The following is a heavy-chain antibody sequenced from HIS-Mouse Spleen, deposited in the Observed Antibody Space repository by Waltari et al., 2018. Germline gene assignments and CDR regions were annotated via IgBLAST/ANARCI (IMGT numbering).Heavy chain of an antibody. D-gene: IGHD6-19*01. J-gene: IGHJ4*02. CDR1: GYSVTSYW. V-gene: IGHV5-51*01. CDR3: ARFTETQAVAGYYFDY. Sequence: EVQLVQSGAEVKKPGESLKISCKGSGYSVTSYWIGWVRQMPGKGLEWMGIIYPGDSDTRYSPSFQGQVTISADKSISTAYLQWSSLKASDTAMYYCARFTETQAVAGYYFDYWGQGTLVTVSS. CDR2: IYPGDSDT.